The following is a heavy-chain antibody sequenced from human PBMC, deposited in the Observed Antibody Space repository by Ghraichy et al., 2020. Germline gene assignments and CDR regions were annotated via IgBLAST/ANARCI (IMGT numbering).Heavy chain of an antibody. CDR3: AKDIGRYGDFGLFDY. CDR2: ISWDGGST. J-gene: IGHJ4*02. D-gene: IGHD4-17*01. CDR1: GFTFDDYT. Sequence: GGSLRLSCAASGFTFDDYTMHWVRQAPGKGLEWVSFISWDGGSTYYADSVKGRFTISRDNSKNSLYLQMNSLRTEDTALYYCAKDIGRYGDFGLFDYWGQGTLVTVSS. V-gene: IGHV3-43*01.